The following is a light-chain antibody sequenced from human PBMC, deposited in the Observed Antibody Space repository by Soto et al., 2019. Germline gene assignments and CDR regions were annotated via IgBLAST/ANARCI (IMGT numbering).Light chain of an antibody. V-gene: IGKV3-20*01. CDR3: QQYNKWPQT. Sequence: NVCTKSPGTLSLSPGERATLSCRASQSISSRYLAWYQQKPGQAPRLLIYGASSRATGIPDRFSGSGSGTEFTLTISSLQSEDFAVYHCQQYNKWPQTFGQGTKVDTK. CDR2: GAS. CDR1: QSISSRY. J-gene: IGKJ1*01.